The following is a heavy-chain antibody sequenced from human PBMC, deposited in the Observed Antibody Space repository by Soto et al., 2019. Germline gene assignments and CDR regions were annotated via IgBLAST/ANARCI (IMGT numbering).Heavy chain of an antibody. V-gene: IGHV3-30-3*01. Sequence: QVQLVESGGGVVQPGRSLRLSCAASGFTFSNHAIHWIRQAPGKGLEWVAVVSYDGNNKYYGDSVKGRFTTSRDNSKNPLYLQMNSLRPEDTAIYYCARDRRTADYWGYFDYWGQGTLVTVSS. J-gene: IGHJ4*02. CDR3: ARDRRTADYWGYFDY. CDR2: VSYDGNNK. CDR1: GFTFSNHA. D-gene: IGHD3-16*01.